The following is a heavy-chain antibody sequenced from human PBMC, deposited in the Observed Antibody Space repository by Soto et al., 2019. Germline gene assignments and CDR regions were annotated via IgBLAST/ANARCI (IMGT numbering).Heavy chain of an antibody. CDR1: GFTFGNAW. CDR2: IKSITDGGTT. CDR3: TTTYCSSSSCFTYAMDV. V-gene: IGHV3-15*01. J-gene: IGHJ6*02. Sequence: PGGSLRLSCAASGFTFGNAWMNWVRQAPGKGLDWVGRIKSITDGGTTKYAAPVKSRFTISRDDSKNTLYLQMNSLKTEDTAVYYCTTTYCSSSSCFTYAMDVWGQGTTVTVSS. D-gene: IGHD2-15*01.